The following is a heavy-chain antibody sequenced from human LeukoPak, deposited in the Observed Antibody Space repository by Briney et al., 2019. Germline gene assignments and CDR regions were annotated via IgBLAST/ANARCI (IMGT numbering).Heavy chain of an antibody. D-gene: IGHD3-16*02. CDR2: IYTSGNT. CDR3: ARDIDYFDY. CDR1: GGSISSGSYY. J-gene: IGHJ4*02. Sequence: SETLSLTCTVSGGSISSGSYYWSWIRQPAGKGLEWIGRIYTSGNTNYNPSLKSRVTISVDTSKNQFSLKLSSVTAADTAVYYCARDIDYFDYWGQGTLVTVSS. V-gene: IGHV4-61*02.